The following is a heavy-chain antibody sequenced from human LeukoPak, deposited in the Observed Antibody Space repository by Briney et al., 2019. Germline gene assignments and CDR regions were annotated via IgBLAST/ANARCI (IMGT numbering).Heavy chain of an antibody. Sequence: GGSLRLSCAASGFTFSSYEMNWVRQAPGKGLEWVSYISSSGSTIYYADSVKGRFTISRDNAKNSLYLQMNSLGAGDTAVYYCAELGITVIGGVWGKGTTVTISS. V-gene: IGHV3-48*03. CDR1: GFTFSSYE. CDR3: AELGITVIGGV. CDR2: ISSSGSTI. D-gene: IGHD3-10*02. J-gene: IGHJ6*04.